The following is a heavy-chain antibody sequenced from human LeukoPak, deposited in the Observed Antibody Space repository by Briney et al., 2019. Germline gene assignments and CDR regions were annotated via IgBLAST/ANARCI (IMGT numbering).Heavy chain of an antibody. J-gene: IGHJ4*02. D-gene: IGHD3-22*01. CDR1: GYSISSGYY. Sequence: PSETLSLTCTVSGYSISSGYYWGWIRQPPGKGLEWIGSIYHSGSTNYNPSLKSRVTISVDKSKNQFSLKLSSVTAADTAVYYCAGSSGYIDYWGQGTLVTVSS. V-gene: IGHV4-38-2*02. CDR2: IYHSGST. CDR3: AGSSGYIDY.